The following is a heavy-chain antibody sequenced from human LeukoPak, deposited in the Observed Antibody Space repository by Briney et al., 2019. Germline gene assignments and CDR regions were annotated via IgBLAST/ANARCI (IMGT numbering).Heavy chain of an antibody. Sequence: PGGSLRLSCAVSGFTVSSNYMSWVRQAPGKGLEWVSVIYTSGGTYYADSVKGRFTISRDISKNTLDLQMNNLGAEDTALYYCARKVAGAAGVHLDFWGQGTLVTVSS. J-gene: IGHJ4*02. CDR2: IYTSGGT. D-gene: IGHD6-13*01. V-gene: IGHV3-66*01. CDR3: ARKVAGAAGVHLDF. CDR1: GFTVSSNY.